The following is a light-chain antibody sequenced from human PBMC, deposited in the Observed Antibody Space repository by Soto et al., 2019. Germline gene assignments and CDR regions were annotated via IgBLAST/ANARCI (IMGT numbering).Light chain of an antibody. CDR1: QGISNY. CDR2: AAS. Sequence: DIQMTQSPSSLSASVGDRVTITCRARQGISNYLAWYQQKPGKVPKLLIYAASTLQSGVPSRFSGSGSGTDFTLTISSLQHEDVATYYCQKYNSAPRTFGQGTKVDIK. CDR3: QKYNSAPRT. J-gene: IGKJ1*01. V-gene: IGKV1-27*01.